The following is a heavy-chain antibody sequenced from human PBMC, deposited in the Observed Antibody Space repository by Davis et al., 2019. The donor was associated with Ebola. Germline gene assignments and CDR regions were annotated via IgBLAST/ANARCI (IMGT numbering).Heavy chain of an antibody. CDR2: IIPIFGTA. Sequence: SVKVSCKASGYTFSSYGFSWVRQAPGQGLEWMGGIIPIFGTANYAQKFQGRVTITADESTSTAYMELSSLRSEDTAVYYCARDLATVTTEGDYWGQGTLVTVSS. J-gene: IGHJ4*02. CDR3: ARDLATVTTEGDY. D-gene: IGHD4-17*01. CDR1: GYTFSSYG. V-gene: IGHV1-69*13.